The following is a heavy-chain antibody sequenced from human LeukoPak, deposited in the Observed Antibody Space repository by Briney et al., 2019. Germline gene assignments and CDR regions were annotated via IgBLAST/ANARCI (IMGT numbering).Heavy chain of an antibody. D-gene: IGHD3-22*01. CDR3: ARDRALDSSGYYYGESVPLDY. Sequence: PGGSLRLSCAASGFTFSSYGMHWVRQAPGKGLEWVSSISSSSSYIYYADSVKGRFTISRDNAKNSLYLQMNSLRAEDTAVYYCARDRALDSSGYYYGESVPLDYWGQGTLVTVSS. CDR2: ISSSSSYI. J-gene: IGHJ4*02. CDR1: GFTFSSYG. V-gene: IGHV3-21*01.